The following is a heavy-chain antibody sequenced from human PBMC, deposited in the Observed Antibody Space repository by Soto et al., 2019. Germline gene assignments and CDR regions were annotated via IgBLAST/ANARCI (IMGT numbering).Heavy chain of an antibody. CDR2: ISYDGSNK. V-gene: IGHV3-30*18. D-gene: IGHD3-22*01. CDR1: GFTFSSYG. CDR3: AKEAETYYYDSSGYYPGG. Sequence: QVQLVESGGGVVQPGRSLRLSCAASGFTFSSYGMHWVRQAPGKGLEWVAVISYDGSNKYYADSVKGRFTISRDNSKNTLYLQMNSLRAEDTAVYYCAKEAETYYYDSSGYYPGGWGQGTLVTVSS. J-gene: IGHJ4*02.